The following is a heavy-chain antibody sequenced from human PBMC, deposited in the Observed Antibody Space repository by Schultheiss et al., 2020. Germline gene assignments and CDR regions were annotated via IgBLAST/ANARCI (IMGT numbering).Heavy chain of an antibody. D-gene: IGHD4-17*01. V-gene: IGHV3-64D*06. CDR3: VKATVTTIHIFDY. J-gene: IGHJ4*02. CDR2: ISGSGGST. Sequence: GGSLRLSCAASGFTFSSYGMHWVRQAPGKGLEWVSAISGSGGSTYYADSVKGRFTISRDNSKNTLYLQMSSLRAEDTAVYYCVKATVTTIHIFDYWGQGTLVTVSS. CDR1: GFTFSSYG.